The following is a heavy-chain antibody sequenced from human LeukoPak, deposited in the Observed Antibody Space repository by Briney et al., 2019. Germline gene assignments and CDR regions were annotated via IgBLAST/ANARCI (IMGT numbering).Heavy chain of an antibody. D-gene: IGHD2-21*02. Sequence: LPGVSLRLSCAGSRFTFSMFIMNWVRHAQGKGLEWVSYIRGSSGNIGYADSVKGRFTMSRDNAKNSLYLQMKSLRAEDTAVYYCARDTAFSFDCWGQGSLVTVSS. CDR2: IRGSSGNI. CDR1: RFTFSMFI. CDR3: ARDTAFSFDC. V-gene: IGHV3-48*01. J-gene: IGHJ4*02.